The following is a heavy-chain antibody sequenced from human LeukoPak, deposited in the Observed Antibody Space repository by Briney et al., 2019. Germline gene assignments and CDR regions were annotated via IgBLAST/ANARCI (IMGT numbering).Heavy chain of an antibody. Sequence: TSETLSLTCTVSGGSISSSSYYWGWIRQPPGKGLEWIGSIYYSGSTYYNPSLKSRVTISVDTSKNQFSLKLSSVTAADTAVYYCARVDYGDYSKDFDYWGQGTLVTVAS. D-gene: IGHD4-17*01. CDR1: GGSISSSSYY. CDR3: ARVDYGDYSKDFDY. CDR2: IYYSGST. V-gene: IGHV4-39*01. J-gene: IGHJ4*02.